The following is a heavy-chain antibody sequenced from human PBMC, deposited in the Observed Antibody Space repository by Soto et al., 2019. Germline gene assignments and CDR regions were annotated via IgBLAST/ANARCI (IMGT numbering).Heavy chain of an antibody. D-gene: IGHD6-19*01. J-gene: IGHJ4*02. CDR1: GFTFSNAW. CDR3: TTVDAVVLN. Sequence: EVQLVESGGGLVKPGGSLRLSCAASGFTFSNAWMSWVRQAPGGGLEWVGRIRRNSDGGTTDYAAPVKGRFAISRDDSNSILYLEMNSLRSEDTAVYYCTTVDAVVLNWGQGLLVTVSS. V-gene: IGHV3-15*01. CDR2: IRRNSDGGTT.